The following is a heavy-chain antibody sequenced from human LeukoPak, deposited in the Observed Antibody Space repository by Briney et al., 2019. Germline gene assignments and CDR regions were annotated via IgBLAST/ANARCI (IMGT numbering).Heavy chain of an antibody. D-gene: IGHD3-22*01. CDR1: SASFSGYF. V-gene: IGHV4-34*01. CDR2: INQRGGT. CDR3: ARGSIYYGDSSVYFDY. Sequence: NASETLSLTCAVYSASFSGYFWTYVRQPPGMGLEWIGEINQRGGTNYNPSLKSRVTMSVDTSKNQFSLRLSSVTAADTAVYYCARGSIYYGDSSVYFDYWAQGTLVTVSS. J-gene: IGHJ4*02.